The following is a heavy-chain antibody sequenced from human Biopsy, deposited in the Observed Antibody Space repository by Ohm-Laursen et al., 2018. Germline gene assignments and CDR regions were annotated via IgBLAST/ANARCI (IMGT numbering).Heavy chain of an antibody. CDR3: ARHPTGFWFDP. Sequence: TLSLTCTVSGGSVSSNVAYWAWIRQPPGKGLESIGSIFYSGITYYNPSLQSRFTMSVDTSKNQFSLNLTPVTAADTAVYYCARHPTGFWFDPWGQGTLVIVSS. J-gene: IGHJ5*02. CDR1: GGSVSSNVAY. CDR2: IFYSGIT. V-gene: IGHV4-39*01.